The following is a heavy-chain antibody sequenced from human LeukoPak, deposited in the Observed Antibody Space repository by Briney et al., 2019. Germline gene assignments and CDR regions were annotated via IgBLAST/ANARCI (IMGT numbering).Heavy chain of an antibody. CDR2: IRYDGSNK. J-gene: IGHJ4*02. Sequence: PGGSLRLSCAASGFTFSSYGMHWVRQAPGKGLEWVAFIRYDGSNKYYADSVKGRFTISRDNSKNTLYLQMNSLRAEDTAVYYCTIVATIGIDYWGQGTLVTVSS. V-gene: IGHV3-30*02. D-gene: IGHD5-12*01. CDR3: TIVATIGIDY. CDR1: GFTFSSYG.